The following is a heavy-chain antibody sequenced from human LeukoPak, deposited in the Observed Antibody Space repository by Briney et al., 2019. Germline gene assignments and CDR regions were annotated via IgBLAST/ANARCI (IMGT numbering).Heavy chain of an antibody. CDR2: IIPIFGTA. CDR1: GGTFSSYA. CDR3: ARDVAARPDDNWFDP. J-gene: IGHJ5*02. Sequence: SVKVSCKASGGTFSSYAISWVRQAPGQGLEWMGGIIPIFGTANYAQKFQGRVTITADESTSTAYMELSSLRSEDTAVYYCARDVAARPDDNWFDPWGQGTLVTVSS. V-gene: IGHV1-69*01. D-gene: IGHD6-6*01.